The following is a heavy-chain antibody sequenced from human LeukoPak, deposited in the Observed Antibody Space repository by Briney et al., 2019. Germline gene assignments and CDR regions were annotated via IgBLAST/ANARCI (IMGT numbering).Heavy chain of an antibody. CDR2: IKQDGSEK. CDR1: GFTFSSYW. CDR3: ARDKRYYYGSGSLDY. J-gene: IGHJ4*02. Sequence: PGGSLRLSCAASGFTFSSYWMSWVRQAPGKGLEWVATIKQDGSEKYYVDSVKGRFTISRDNAKNSLYLQMNSLRAEDTAVYYCARDKRYYYGSGSLDYWGQGTLVTVSS. V-gene: IGHV3-7*03. D-gene: IGHD3-10*01.